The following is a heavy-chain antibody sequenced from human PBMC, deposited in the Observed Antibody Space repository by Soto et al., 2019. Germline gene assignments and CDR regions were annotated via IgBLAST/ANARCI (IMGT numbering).Heavy chain of an antibody. Sequence: EVQLVESGGGLVKPGGSLRLSCAASGFTFSNAWMNWVRQAPGKGLEWVGRIKSKTDGGTTDYAAPVKGSFTISRDDSKNTLYLQMNSLKTEDTAVYYCTTDSWFGELLYDYWGQGTLVTVSS. D-gene: IGHD3-10*01. CDR3: TTDSWFGELLYDY. CDR2: IKSKTDGGTT. J-gene: IGHJ4*02. V-gene: IGHV3-15*07. CDR1: GFTFSNAW.